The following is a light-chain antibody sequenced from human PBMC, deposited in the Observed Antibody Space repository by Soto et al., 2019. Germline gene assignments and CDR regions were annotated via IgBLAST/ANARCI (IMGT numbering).Light chain of an antibody. CDR3: FSYGRSVV. CDR1: SNDVGTYNL. CDR2: EAS. J-gene: IGLJ2*01. Sequence: QSALTQPASVSGSPGQSITISCTGISNDVGTYNLVSWYQHHPGKAPKLIIYEASKRPSGVPNRFSGSKSGNTASLTISGLHAEDEADYCCFSYGRSVVFGGGTKLTVL. V-gene: IGLV2-23*01.